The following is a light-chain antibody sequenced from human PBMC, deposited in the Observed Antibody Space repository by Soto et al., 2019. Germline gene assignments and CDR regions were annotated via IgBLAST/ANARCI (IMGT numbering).Light chain of an antibody. CDR3: QQYGSSPPAWT. V-gene: IGKV3-20*01. CDR1: QSTSSSL. J-gene: IGKJ1*01. CDR2: GAS. Sequence: EIVLTQSPGTLSLSPGERATLSCRASQSTSSSLLAWYQQKPGQAPRLLIYGASSRATGIPDRFSGSGSGTDFTLTISRLEPEDFAVYYCQQYGSSPPAWTFGQGTKVEIK.